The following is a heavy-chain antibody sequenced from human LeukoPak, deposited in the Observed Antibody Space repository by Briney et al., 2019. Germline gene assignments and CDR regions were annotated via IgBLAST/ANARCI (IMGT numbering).Heavy chain of an antibody. CDR3: ARDRGGGAAGTRGYNWFDP. CDR2: IYYSGST. V-gene: IGHV4-39*07. D-gene: IGHD6-13*01. Sequence: SETLSLTCTVSGGSISSSSYYWGWIRQPPGKGLEWIGSIYYSGSTYYNPSLKSRVTISVDTSKNQFSLKLSSVTAADTAVYYCARDRGGGAAGTRGYNWFDPWGQGTLVTVSS. CDR1: GGSISSSSYY. J-gene: IGHJ5*02.